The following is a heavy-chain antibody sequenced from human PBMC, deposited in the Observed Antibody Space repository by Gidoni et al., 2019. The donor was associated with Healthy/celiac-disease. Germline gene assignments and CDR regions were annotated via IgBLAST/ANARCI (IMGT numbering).Heavy chain of an antibody. CDR2: ISGSGGST. CDR3: AKSPEYYDFWSGYYFDY. V-gene: IGHV3-23*01. J-gene: IGHJ4*02. CDR1: GFTFNRYP. Sequence: EVQLLDSGGGLVQPGGSLRPSCAASGFTFNRYPMSWVRQAPGKGLEWVSAISGSGGSTYYADSVKGRFTISRDNSKNTLYLQMNSLRAEDTAVYYCAKSPEYYDFWSGYYFDYWGQGTLVTVSS. D-gene: IGHD3-3*01.